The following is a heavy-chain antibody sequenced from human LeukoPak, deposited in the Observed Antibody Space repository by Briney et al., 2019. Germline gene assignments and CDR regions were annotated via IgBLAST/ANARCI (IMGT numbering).Heavy chain of an antibody. D-gene: IGHD6-13*01. Sequence: GGSLRLSCAASGFTFSSYAMHWVRQAPGKGLEYVSAISSNGGSTYYANSVKGRFTISRDNSKNTLYLQMGSLRAEDMAVYYCARDRQPTAAGIPSYDYWGQGTLVTVSS. CDR1: GFTFSSYA. CDR3: ARDRQPTAAGIPSYDY. V-gene: IGHV3-64*01. J-gene: IGHJ4*02. CDR2: ISSNGGST.